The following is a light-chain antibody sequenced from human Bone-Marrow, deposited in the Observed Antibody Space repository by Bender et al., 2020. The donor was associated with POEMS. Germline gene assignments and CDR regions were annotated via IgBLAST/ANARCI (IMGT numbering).Light chain of an antibody. CDR2: EDN. CDR1: QLGDQY. CDR3: QVWDSTSDHPVV. V-gene: IGLV3-1*01. Sequence: SYGLTQPPSVSVSPGHTANITCSGDQLGDQYASWYQLKPGQSPVLVIYEDNKRPSGIPERFSGSNSGNIATLTISGTQALDEADYYCQVWDSTSDHPVVFGGGTKLTVL. J-gene: IGLJ2*01.